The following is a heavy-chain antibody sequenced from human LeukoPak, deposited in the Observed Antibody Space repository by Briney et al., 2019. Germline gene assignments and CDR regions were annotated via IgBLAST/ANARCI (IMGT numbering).Heavy chain of an antibody. D-gene: IGHD3-22*01. CDR3: ARDPDDSSGYYFGY. CDR1: GGSISSGGYY. CDR2: TYYSGST. V-gene: IGHV4-31*03. Sequence: PSETLSLTCTVSGGSISSGGYYWSWIRQHPGKGLEWIGNTYYSGSTYYNPSLKSRVTRSVDTSKNQFSLNLTSVTAADTAVYYCARDPDDSSGYYFGYWGQGTLVTVSS. J-gene: IGHJ4*02.